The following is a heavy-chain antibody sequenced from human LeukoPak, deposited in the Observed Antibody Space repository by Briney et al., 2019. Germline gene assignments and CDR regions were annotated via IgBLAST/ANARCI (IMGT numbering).Heavy chain of an antibody. D-gene: IGHD3-10*01. CDR3: AGHYGSGNFDY. Sequence: GGSLRLSCAASGFTFSVYRMNWVRQAPGKGLECVASISSSGSYIYHADSVKGRFTISRDNAKNSLYLQMNSLRAEDTAVYYCAGHYGSGNFDYWGQGTLVTVSS. V-gene: IGHV3-21*01. J-gene: IGHJ4*02. CDR2: ISSSGSYI. CDR1: GFTFSVYR.